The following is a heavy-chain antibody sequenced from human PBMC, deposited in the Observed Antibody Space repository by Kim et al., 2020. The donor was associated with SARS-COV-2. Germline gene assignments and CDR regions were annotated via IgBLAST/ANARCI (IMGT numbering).Heavy chain of an antibody. J-gene: IGHJ4*02. Sequence: YADSVKGRSTISRDNAKNSLYLQMNSLRAEDTAVYYCARVWRGSGSYYDYWGQGTLVTVSS. V-gene: IGHV3-21*01. CDR3: ARVWRGSGSYYDY. D-gene: IGHD3-10*01.